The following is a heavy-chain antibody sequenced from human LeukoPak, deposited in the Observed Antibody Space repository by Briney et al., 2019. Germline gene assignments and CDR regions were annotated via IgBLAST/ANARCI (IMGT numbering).Heavy chain of an antibody. J-gene: IGHJ3*02. Sequence: GGSLGPSCAASGFTVSSNYMSWVRQAPGKGLEWVSVIYSGGSTYYADSVKGRFTISRDNSKNTLYLQMNSLRAEDTAVYYCARISGGTRAFDIWGQGTMVTVSS. CDR3: ARISGGTRAFDI. CDR2: IYSGGST. V-gene: IGHV3-66*01. CDR1: GFTVSSNY. D-gene: IGHD3-10*01.